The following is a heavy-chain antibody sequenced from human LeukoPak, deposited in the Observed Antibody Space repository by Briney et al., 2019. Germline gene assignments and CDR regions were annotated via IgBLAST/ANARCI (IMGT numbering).Heavy chain of an antibody. V-gene: IGHV4-4*07. D-gene: IGHD6-13*01. J-gene: IGHJ4*02. CDR1: GGSISPYY. CDR3: ARDRGSSGWSDY. Sequence: SETLSPTCTVFGGSISPYYWSWIRQPAGKGLEWIGRIYTSGSTNYNPSLKSRVTISVDTSKNQFSLKLSSVTAADTAVYYCARDRGSSGWSDYWGQGTLVTVSS. CDR2: IYTSGST.